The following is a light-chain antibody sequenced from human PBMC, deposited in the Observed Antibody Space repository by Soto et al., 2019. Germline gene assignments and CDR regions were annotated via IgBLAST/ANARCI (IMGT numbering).Light chain of an antibody. J-gene: IGLJ1*01. V-gene: IGLV1-40*01. CDR2: GNN. Sequence: VLTQPPSVSGAPGQRVTISCTGSSSNIGAGYDVHWYQQLPGTAPKLLIYGNNNRPSRVPDRFSGSKSGTSASLAITGLQAEDEADYYCQSHDTSLSGSFVLGTGTKVTVL. CDR3: QSHDTSLSGSFV. CDR1: SSNIGAGYD.